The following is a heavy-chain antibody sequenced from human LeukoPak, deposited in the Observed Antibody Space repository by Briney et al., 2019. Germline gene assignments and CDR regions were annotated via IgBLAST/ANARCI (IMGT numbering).Heavy chain of an antibody. D-gene: IGHD3-10*01. V-gene: IGHV1-18*01. Sequence: ASVKVSCKASGYTFTSFGITWVRQAPGQGLEWMGWISAYNGNTDCAQNVQGRVTMTTDTSTSTAYMELRSLRSDGTAVYYCARDGGSGSYYFGYWGQGTLVTVSS. CDR1: GYTFTSFG. CDR3: ARDGGSGSYYFGY. J-gene: IGHJ4*02. CDR2: ISAYNGNT.